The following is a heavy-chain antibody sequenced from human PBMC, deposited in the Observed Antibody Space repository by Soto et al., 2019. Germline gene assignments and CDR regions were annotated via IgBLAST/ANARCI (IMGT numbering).Heavy chain of an antibody. CDR1: GGSIGSRDYY. D-gene: IGHD3-10*01. J-gene: IGHJ6*02. Sequence: QVQVQESGPGLVKPSQTLSLKCSVSGGSIGSRDYYWSWIRQHPEKGLEWIGSIYYNGNTDYNPSLRGRPPMSSDTSMNEFSLKLTSVTAADTAVYYCARDKGGAALKGSGMDVWGQGTTVTVS. CDR3: ARDKGGAALKGSGMDV. V-gene: IGHV4-31*02. CDR2: IYYNGNT.